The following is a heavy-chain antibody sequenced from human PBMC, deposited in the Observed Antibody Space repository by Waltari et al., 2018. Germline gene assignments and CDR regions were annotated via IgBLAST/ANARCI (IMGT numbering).Heavy chain of an antibody. J-gene: IGHJ4*02. V-gene: IGHV4-4*02. CDR1: GGSISSSNW. Sequence: QVQLQESGPGLVKPSGTLSLTCAVSGGSISSSNWWSWVRQLPGKGLEWLGEIYHSGSPNYNPSLNSRVTISVDKSKNQFSLKLSSVTAADTAVYYCARFPRQGSSETYWGQGTLVTVSS. CDR3: ARFPRQGSSETY. D-gene: IGHD6-6*01. CDR2: IYHSGSP.